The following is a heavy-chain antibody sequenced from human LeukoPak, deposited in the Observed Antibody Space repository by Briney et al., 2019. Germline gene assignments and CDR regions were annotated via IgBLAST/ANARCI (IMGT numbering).Heavy chain of an antibody. D-gene: IGHD4-17*01. CDR3: AKDTYGDYHGQSDY. V-gene: IGHV3-23*01. CDR1: GFTFSSYA. J-gene: IGHJ4*02. Sequence: GGSLRLSCAASGFTFSSYAMSWVRQARGKGLEWVSAISGSGGSTYYADSVKGRFTNSRDNSKNTLYLQMNSLRAEDTAVYYCAKDTYGDYHGQSDYWGQGTLVTVSS. CDR2: ISGSGGST.